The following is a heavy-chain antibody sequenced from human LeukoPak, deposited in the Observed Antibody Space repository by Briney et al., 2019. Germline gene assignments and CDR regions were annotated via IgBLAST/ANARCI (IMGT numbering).Heavy chain of an antibody. CDR2: VTSDGSST. D-gene: IGHD2-2*01. V-gene: IGHV3-74*01. J-gene: IGHJ4*02. CDR1: GFTFSGYW. CDR3: ARVRYCGSPSCYGLQDY. Sequence: TGGSLRLSCAASGFTFSGYWMHWVRQAPGKGLVWVSRVTSDGSSTSYADSVKGRFTISRDNAKNTLYLQMNSLRAEDTAVYYCARVRYCGSPSCYGLQDYWGQGTLVTVSS.